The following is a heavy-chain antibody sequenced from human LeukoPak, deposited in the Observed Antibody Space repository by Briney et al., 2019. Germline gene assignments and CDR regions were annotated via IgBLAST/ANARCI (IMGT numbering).Heavy chain of an antibody. Sequence: PGGSLRLSCAGSEFTFSSYYMSWFRQAPGKGLEGVANINEDGSEAGYLDSVKGRFTISRDNAKNSVHLQMNSLRADDAAVYYCARVGYKWDDDGVDYWGQGTLVTVSS. D-gene: IGHD1-1*01. CDR1: EFTFSSYY. CDR3: ARVGYKWDDDGVDY. J-gene: IGHJ4*02. CDR2: INEDGSEA. V-gene: IGHV3-7*01.